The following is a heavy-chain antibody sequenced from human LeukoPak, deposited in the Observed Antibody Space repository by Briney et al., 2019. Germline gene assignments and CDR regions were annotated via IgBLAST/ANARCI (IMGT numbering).Heavy chain of an antibody. Sequence: ASVTVSCTASGYTFTSYGISWVRQPPGQGLEWMGWISAYNGNTNYAQKLQGRVTMTTDTSTSTAYMELRSLRSDDTAVYYCARDNIGSSSWYDYYYGMDVWGQGTTVTVSS. J-gene: IGHJ6*02. CDR1: GYTFTSYG. CDR3: ARDNIGSSSWYDYYYGMDV. D-gene: IGHD6-13*01. V-gene: IGHV1-18*01. CDR2: ISAYNGNT.